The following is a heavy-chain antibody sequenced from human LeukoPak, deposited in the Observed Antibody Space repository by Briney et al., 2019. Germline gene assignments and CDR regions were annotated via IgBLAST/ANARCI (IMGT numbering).Heavy chain of an antibody. CDR2: ISYDGSNK. D-gene: IGHD3-22*01. CDR3: ARDTPETYGSSAYDAFDI. CDR1: GFTFSSYA. J-gene: IGHJ3*02. V-gene: IGHV3-30*04. Sequence: GGSLRLSCAASGFTFSSYAMHWVRQAPGKGLEWVAVISYDGSNKYYADSVKGRFTISRDNSKNTLYLQMNSLRAEDTAVYYCARDTPETYGSSAYDAFDIWGQGTMVTVSS.